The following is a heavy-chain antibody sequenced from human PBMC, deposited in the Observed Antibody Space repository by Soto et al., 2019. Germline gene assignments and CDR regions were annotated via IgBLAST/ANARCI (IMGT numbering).Heavy chain of an antibody. J-gene: IGHJ3*01. CDR2: SDPEDGET. D-gene: IGHD1-1*01. CDR1: GYALSELS. V-gene: IGHV1-24*01. Sequence: QVQLVQSGTEVKKPGASVKVSCKISGYALSELSIHWVRQAPGKGLEWMGGSDPEDGETVYTQKFQGRVTMTEDTSPDTAFLELSGLRSEDTAVYYCVTYLTTTAHVFDFWGQGTLVTVSS. CDR3: VTYLTTTAHVFDF.